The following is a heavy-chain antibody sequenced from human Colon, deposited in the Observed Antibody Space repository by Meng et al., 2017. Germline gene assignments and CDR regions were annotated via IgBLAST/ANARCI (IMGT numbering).Heavy chain of an antibody. V-gene: IGHV4-59*01. Sequence: GSLRLSCTVSGGSISGYMWSWIRQPPGKGLEWLGYISYTGNTNHNPSLRGRVTISVDTSKNQFSLTLTSVTAADTAVYYCARGVGAFVWGQGTLVTVSS. CDR1: GGSISGYM. J-gene: IGHJ4*02. D-gene: IGHD1-26*01. CDR2: ISYTGNT. CDR3: ARGVGAFV.